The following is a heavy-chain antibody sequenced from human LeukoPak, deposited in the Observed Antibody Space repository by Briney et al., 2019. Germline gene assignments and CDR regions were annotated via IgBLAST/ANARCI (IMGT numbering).Heavy chain of an antibody. J-gene: IGHJ6*02. CDR2: IWYDGSNK. Sequence: GGSLRLSCAASGFTFSNYDMHWVRQAPGKGLEWVAVIWYDGSNKYYADSVKGRFTISRDNSKNTLYLQMNSLRAEDTAVYYCAKTSGSYTYYYYGMDVWGQGTTVTVSS. CDR3: AKTSGSYTYYYYGMDV. CDR1: GFTFSNYD. D-gene: IGHD1-26*01. V-gene: IGHV3-30*02.